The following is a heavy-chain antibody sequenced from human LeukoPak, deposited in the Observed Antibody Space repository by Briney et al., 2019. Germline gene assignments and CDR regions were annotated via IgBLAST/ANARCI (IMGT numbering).Heavy chain of an antibody. CDR3: ATLRTLGAPRPLDN. CDR1: GGSIINSNYY. Sequence: SETLSLTCTVPGGSIINSNYYWGWVRQPPGEGLEWIAMIYYGGSTYYNPSLKTRVTISVDTSKNQFSLNLSSVTAADTAVYYCATLRTLGAPRPLDNWGQGTLVTVSS. D-gene: IGHD1-26*01. J-gene: IGHJ4*02. CDR2: IYYGGST. V-gene: IGHV4-39*01.